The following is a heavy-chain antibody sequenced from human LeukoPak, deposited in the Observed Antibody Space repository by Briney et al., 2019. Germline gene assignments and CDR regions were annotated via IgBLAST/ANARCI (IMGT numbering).Heavy chain of an antibody. CDR2: ISSSSSYI. J-gene: IGHJ6*02. CDR1: GFTFSSYS. D-gene: IGHD6-13*01. CDR3: ARDGTYSSSWYDDYYYCGMDV. V-gene: IGHV3-21*01. Sequence: PGGSLRLSCAASGFTFSSYSMNWVRQAPGKGLEWVASISSSSSYIYYADSVRGRFTISRDNAKNSLYLQMNSLRAEDTAVYYCARDGTYSSSWYDDYYYCGMDVWGQGTTVTVSS.